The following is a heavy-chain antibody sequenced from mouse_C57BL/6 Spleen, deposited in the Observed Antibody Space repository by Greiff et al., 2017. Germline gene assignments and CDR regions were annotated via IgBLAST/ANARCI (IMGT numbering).Heavy chain of an antibody. D-gene: IGHD2-5*01. CDR1: GYTFTSYT. Sequence: VQLQQSGAELARPGASVKMSCKASGYTFTSYTMHWVKQRPGQGLEWIGYINPSSGYTKYNQKFKDKATLTADKSSSTAYMQLSSLTSEDSAVYYCARKNYSNPWFAYWGQGTLVTVSA. CDR2: INPSSGYT. J-gene: IGHJ3*01. V-gene: IGHV1-4*01. CDR3: ARKNYSNPWFAY.